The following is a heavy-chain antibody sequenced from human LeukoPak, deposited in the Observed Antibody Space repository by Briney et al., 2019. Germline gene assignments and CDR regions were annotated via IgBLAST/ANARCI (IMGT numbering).Heavy chain of an antibody. J-gene: IGHJ6*02. CDR1: GFTFSSYE. D-gene: IGHD3-10*01. Sequence: PGGSLRLSCAASGFTFSSYEMNWVRQAPGKGLEWVSYISSSGSTIYYADSVKGRFTISRDNAKNSLYLQMNSLRAEDTAVYYCARDLWFGEEHPYYYYGMDVWGQGTTVIVSS. V-gene: IGHV3-48*03. CDR2: ISSSGSTI. CDR3: ARDLWFGEEHPYYYYGMDV.